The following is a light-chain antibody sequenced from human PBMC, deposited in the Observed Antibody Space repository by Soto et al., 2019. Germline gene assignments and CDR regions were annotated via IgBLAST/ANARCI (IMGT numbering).Light chain of an antibody. Sequence: QPVLTQPPSASETPGQRVTISCSGSSSNIGSNYVCWYQQLPGTAPKLLIYRNNQRPSGVPDRFSGSKSDTSASLAISGLRSEDEADYYCATWDDSLSGRVFGGGTQLTVL. CDR2: RNN. CDR1: SSNIGSNY. V-gene: IGLV1-47*01. J-gene: IGLJ3*02. CDR3: ATWDDSLSGRV.